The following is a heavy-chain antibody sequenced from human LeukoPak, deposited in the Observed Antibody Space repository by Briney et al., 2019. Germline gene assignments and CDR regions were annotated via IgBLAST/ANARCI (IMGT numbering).Heavy chain of an antibody. V-gene: IGHV1-24*01. Sequence: AASVKVSCKVSGYTLTESSMHWVRQAPGKGLEWMGGLDPEDGETIYAQKFQGRVTMTEDTSTDTAYMELSSLRSEDTAVYYCATHDYSNSDHYFYYMDVWGQGTTVTVSS. J-gene: IGHJ6*03. CDR3: ATHDYSNSDHYFYYMDV. CDR1: GYTLTESS. CDR2: LDPEDGET. D-gene: IGHD4-11*01.